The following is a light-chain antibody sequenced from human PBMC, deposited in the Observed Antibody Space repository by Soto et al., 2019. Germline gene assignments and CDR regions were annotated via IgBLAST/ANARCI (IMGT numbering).Light chain of an antibody. CDR3: QQYNTYWT. J-gene: IGKJ1*01. CDR2: DAS. V-gene: IGKV1-5*01. Sequence: DIQMTQSPSTLPASAGDRVTITCRASQNISSWVAWYQQKPGKAPKLLIYDASSLESGVPSRFSGSGSGTEFTLTISSLQPDDFATYYCQQYNTYWTFGQGTKV. CDR1: QNISSW.